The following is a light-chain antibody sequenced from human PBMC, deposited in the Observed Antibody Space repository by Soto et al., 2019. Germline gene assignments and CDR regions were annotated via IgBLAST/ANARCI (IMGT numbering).Light chain of an antibody. Sequence: ENVLTQSPATLSLSPGERATLSCRASESVSSYLAWYQQKPGQAPRLLLYDASKRATGIPARFSGSGSGTDFTLTISSLEPEDFAVYYCQQRRNWPATFGQGTKVEI. CDR2: DAS. J-gene: IGKJ1*01. CDR1: ESVSSY. CDR3: QQRRNWPAT. V-gene: IGKV3-11*01.